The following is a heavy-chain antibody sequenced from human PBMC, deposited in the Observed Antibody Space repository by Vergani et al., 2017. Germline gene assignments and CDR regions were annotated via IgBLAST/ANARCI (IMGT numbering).Heavy chain of an antibody. Sequence: QVQLVQSGAEVKKPGASVKVFCKASGYTFTGYYMHWVRQAPGQGLEWMGWINPNSGGTNYAQKFQGRVTMTRDTSISTAYMELGRLRSDDTAVYYCARDRKVPEDRMATINWFDPWGQGSLVTVSS. J-gene: IGHJ5*02. CDR1: GYTFTGYY. V-gene: IGHV1-2*02. CDR3: ARDRKVPEDRMATINWFDP. D-gene: IGHD5-12*01. CDR2: INPNSGGT.